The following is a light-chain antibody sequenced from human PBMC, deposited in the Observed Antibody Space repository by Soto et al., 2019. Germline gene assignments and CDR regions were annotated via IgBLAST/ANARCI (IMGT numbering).Light chain of an antibody. CDR1: QSISSY. CDR3: QQSYSTPLT. CDR2: AAS. V-gene: IGKV1-39*01. Sequence: DIHMTRSPSSLSASVGDIVSVTCLASQSISSYLNWYQQKPGKAPKLLIYAASSLQSGVPSRFSGSGSGTDFTLTISSLQPEDFATYYCQQSYSTPLTFGGGTKVDI. J-gene: IGKJ4*01.